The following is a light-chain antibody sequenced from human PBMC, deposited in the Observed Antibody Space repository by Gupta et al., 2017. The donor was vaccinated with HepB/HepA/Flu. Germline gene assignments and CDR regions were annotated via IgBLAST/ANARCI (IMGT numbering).Light chain of an antibody. CDR2: TAS. Sequence: DIQITQSSSTLSASVGDRVTITCRASQSLSIWLAWYQQKPGKAPKLLIYTASTLEIGVPSRFSGSGSGTEFTLTISNLQPDDFATYYCQQYISYPPNFGGGTKVEI. CDR3: QQYISYPPN. J-gene: IGKJ4*01. V-gene: IGKV1-5*03. CDR1: QSLSIW.